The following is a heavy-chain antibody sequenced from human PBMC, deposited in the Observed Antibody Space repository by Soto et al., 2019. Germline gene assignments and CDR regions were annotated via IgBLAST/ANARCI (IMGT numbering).Heavy chain of an antibody. CDR3: ARRKERSGPHYFDY. CDR1: GYTFTTYD. J-gene: IGHJ4*02. V-gene: IGHV1-8*01. D-gene: IGHD6-25*01. Sequence: QVQLVQSGAEVKEPGASVKVSCKASGYTFTTYDIYWMRQATGQGLEWMGWMNPYTGNTGYAQKFPGRVTVTRNTSISTVYMEMSGLRLDDTAVYYCARRKERSGPHYFDYWGQGSQVTVSS. CDR2: MNPYTGNT.